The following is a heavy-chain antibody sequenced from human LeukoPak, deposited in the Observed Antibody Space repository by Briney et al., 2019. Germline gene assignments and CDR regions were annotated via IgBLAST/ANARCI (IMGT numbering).Heavy chain of an antibody. CDR3: ASVPYYYDSSGDY. J-gene: IGHJ4*02. V-gene: IGHV1-69*10. D-gene: IGHD3-22*01. CDR1: GGTFSNYA. CDR2: ISAYNGNT. Sequence: ASVKVSCKASGGTFSNYAISWVRQAPGQGLEWMGWISAYNGNTNYAQKFQGRVTITADKSTSTAYMELSSLRSEDTAVYYCASVPYYYDSSGDYWGRGTLVTVSS.